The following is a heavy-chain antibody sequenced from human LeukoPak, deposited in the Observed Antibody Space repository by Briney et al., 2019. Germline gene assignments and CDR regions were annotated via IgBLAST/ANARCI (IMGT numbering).Heavy chain of an antibody. CDR1: GFTFSSYA. D-gene: IGHD1-1*01. CDR2: ISGTGGTT. CDR3: AKELERLREEYYFDY. V-gene: IGHV3-23*01. Sequence: GGSLRLSCAASGFTFSSYAMSWVRQAPGKGLEWVSAISGTGGTTYYGDSVKGRFTISRDNSKNTLYLQMNSLRAEDTAVYYCAKELERLREEYYFDYWGQGTLVTVSS. J-gene: IGHJ4*02.